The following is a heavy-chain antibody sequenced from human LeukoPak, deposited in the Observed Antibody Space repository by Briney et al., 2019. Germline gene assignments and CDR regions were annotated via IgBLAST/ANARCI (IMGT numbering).Heavy chain of an antibody. CDR3: ARDRGYDSSGYYGLDI. V-gene: IGHV4-59*01. D-gene: IGHD3-22*01. CDR1: GGSISSYY. CDR2: IYYSGST. J-gene: IGHJ3*02. Sequence: SETLSLTCTVSGGSISSYYWSWIRQPPGKGLEWIGYIYYSGSTNYNPSLKSLVTISVDPSKTQFSLKLSSVTAADTAVYYCARDRGYDSSGYYGLDIWGQGTMVTVSS.